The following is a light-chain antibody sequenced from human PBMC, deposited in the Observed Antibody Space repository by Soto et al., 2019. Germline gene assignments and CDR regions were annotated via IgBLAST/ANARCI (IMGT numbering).Light chain of an antibody. J-gene: IGLJ1*01. CDR2: DVD. V-gene: IGLV2-11*01. CDR1: SSDIGGYHY. CDR3: CSYAVTNTFV. Sequence: QSALTQPRSVSGSPGQSVTISCTGTSSDIGGYHYVSWYQQCPGKAPQLIIFDVDKRPSGVPDRFSASKSGNTAYLTISGLQADDEADYFCCSYAVTNTFVFRTGTTVTVL.